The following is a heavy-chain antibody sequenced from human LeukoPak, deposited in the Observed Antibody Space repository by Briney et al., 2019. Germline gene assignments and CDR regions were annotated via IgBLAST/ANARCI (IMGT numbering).Heavy chain of an antibody. CDR1: GGSISSGGYY. CDR2: IYHSGST. J-gene: IGHJ3*02. D-gene: IGHD3-3*01. V-gene: IGHV4-30-2*01. CDR3: ARVVYYDFWSGYGAFDI. Sequence: SQTLSLTCTVSGGSISSGGYYWSWIRQPPGKGLEWIGYIYHSGSTYYNPSLKSRVTISVDRSKNQFSLKLSSVTAADTAVYYCARVVYYDFWSGYGAFDIWGQGTMVTVSS.